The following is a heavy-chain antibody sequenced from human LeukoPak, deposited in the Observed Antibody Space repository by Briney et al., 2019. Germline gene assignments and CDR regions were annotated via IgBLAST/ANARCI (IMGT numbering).Heavy chain of an antibody. CDR3: ATYLLDSSTYVLSDY. J-gene: IGHJ4*02. Sequence: GGSLRLSCAASGFTFSSYAMSWVRQAPGKGLEWVSAISGSGGSTYYADSVKGRFTISRDNSKNTLYLQMNSLRAEDTAVYYCATYLLDSSTYVLSDYWGQGTLVTVSS. D-gene: IGHD3-22*01. CDR1: GFTFSSYA. V-gene: IGHV3-23*01. CDR2: ISGSGGST.